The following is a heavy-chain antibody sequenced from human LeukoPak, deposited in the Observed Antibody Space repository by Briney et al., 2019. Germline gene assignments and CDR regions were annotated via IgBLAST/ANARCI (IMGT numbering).Heavy chain of an antibody. CDR1: GGSISSGGYY. CDR2: IYYSGST. J-gene: IGHJ6*02. CDR3: ARDNVAGPGSGMDV. Sequence: TLSLTCAVSGGSISSGGYYWSWIRQHPGKGLEWIGYIYYSGSTYYNPSLKSRVTISVDTSKNQFSLKLSSVTAADTAVYYCARDNVAGPGSGMDVWGQGTTVTVSS. V-gene: IGHV4-31*11. D-gene: IGHD6-19*01.